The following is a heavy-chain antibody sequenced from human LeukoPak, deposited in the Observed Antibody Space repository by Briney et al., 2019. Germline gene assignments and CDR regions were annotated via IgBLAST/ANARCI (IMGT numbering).Heavy chain of an antibody. CDR2: ISSSGSTI. D-gene: IGHD4-17*01. V-gene: IGHV3-11*01. CDR3: ARVKKVYGDYDAFDI. J-gene: IGHJ3*02. Sequence: GGSLRLSCAASGFTFSDYYMSWIRQAPGKGLEWVSYISSSGSTIYYADSVKGRFTISRDNAKNSLYLQMNSLRAEDTAVYYCARVKKVYGDYDAFDIWGQGTVVTVSS. CDR1: GFTFSDYY.